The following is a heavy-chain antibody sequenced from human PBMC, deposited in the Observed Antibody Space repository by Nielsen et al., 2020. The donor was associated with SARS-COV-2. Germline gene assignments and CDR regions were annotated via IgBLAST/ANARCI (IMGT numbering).Heavy chain of an antibody. J-gene: IGHJ6*02. Sequence: GGSLRLSCVASGFTIDGYAMHWVRQVPGKGLEWVSGISWKSGSISNVDSVRGRFTISRDNAKSTLYLQMNSLRAEDTAVYYCARGSSWYYYYYGMDVWGQGTTVTVSS. V-gene: IGHV3-9*01. D-gene: IGHD6-13*01. CDR1: GFTIDGYA. CDR2: ISWKSGSI. CDR3: ARGSSWYYYYYGMDV.